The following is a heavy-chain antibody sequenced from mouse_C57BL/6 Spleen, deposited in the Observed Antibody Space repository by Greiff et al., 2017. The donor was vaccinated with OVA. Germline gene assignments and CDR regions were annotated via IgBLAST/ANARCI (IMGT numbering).Heavy chain of an antibody. V-gene: IGHV1-52*01. CDR2: IDPSDSET. J-gene: IGHJ2*01. D-gene: IGHD2-1*01. CDR3: ARGGNYLYYFDY. Sequence: VQLKQPGAELVRPGSSVKLSCKASGYTFTSYWMHWVKQRPIQGLEWIGNIDPSDSETHYNQKFKDKATLTVDKSSSTAYMQLSSLTSEDSAVYYCARGGNYLYYFDYWGQGTTLTVSS. CDR1: GYTFTSYW.